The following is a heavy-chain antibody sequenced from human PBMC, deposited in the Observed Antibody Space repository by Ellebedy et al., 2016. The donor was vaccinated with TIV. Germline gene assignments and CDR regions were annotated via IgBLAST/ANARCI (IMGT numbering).Heavy chain of an antibody. CDR2: IKQDESEK. D-gene: IGHD4-17*01. V-gene: IGHV3-7*01. Sequence: GGSLTLSCAASGVSFSSYWMSWVRQAPGKGLEWVANIKQDESEKFYVDSVRGRFTISRDNTKNSLFLQMNSLRAEDTAVYYCATDGSYGDYRSPTHAFEVWGQGTMVTVSS. CDR3: ATDGSYGDYRSPTHAFEV. J-gene: IGHJ3*01. CDR1: GVSFSSYW.